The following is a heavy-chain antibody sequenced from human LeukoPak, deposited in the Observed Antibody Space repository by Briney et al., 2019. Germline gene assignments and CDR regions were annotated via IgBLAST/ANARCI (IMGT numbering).Heavy chain of an antibody. CDR2: ISVYNGNT. CDR3: ARDRRMITFGGVIAY. D-gene: IGHD3-16*01. V-gene: IGHV1-18*01. J-gene: IGHJ4*02. Sequence: ASVKVSCKASGYTFISYDISWVRQAPGQGLEWMGWISVYNGNTNYAQKLQGRVTMTTDRSTSTAYMELRSLRSDDTAVYYCARDRRMITFGGVIAYWGQGTLVTVSS. CDR1: GYTFISYD.